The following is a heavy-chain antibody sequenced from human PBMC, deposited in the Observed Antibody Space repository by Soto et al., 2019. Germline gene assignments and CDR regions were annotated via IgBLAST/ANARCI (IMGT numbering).Heavy chain of an antibody. Sequence: GASVKVSCKASGCTFTSYYMHWVRQAPGQGLEWMGIINPSGGSTSYAQKFQGRVTMTRDTSTSTVYMELSSLRSEDTAVYYCARENRSGGTAFDIWGQGTMVTVSS. CDR2: INPSGGST. CDR3: ARENRSGGTAFDI. D-gene: IGHD2-15*01. V-gene: IGHV1-46*01. CDR1: GCTFTSYY. J-gene: IGHJ3*02.